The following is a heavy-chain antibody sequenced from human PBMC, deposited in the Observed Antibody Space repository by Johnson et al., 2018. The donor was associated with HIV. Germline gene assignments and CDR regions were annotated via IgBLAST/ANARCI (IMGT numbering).Heavy chain of an antibody. CDR3: ARDVVSDGTYPPDAFDI. CDR1: GFTFSDYA. V-gene: IGHV3-23*04. J-gene: IGHJ3*02. Sequence: VQLVESGGGLVQPGGSLRLSCAVSGFTFSDYAMSWVRQDPGKGLEWVSGISGGGGSTYYVDSVKGRFTISRDNAKNFLFLQVNNLRVEDTAVYYCARDVVSDGTYPPDAFDIWGQGTMVTVSS. CDR2: ISGGGGST. D-gene: IGHD1-26*01.